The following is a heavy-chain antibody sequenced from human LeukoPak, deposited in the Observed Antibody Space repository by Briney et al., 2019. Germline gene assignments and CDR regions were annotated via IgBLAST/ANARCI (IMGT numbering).Heavy chain of an antibody. CDR1: GFTFRGYA. J-gene: IGHJ4*02. Sequence: GGSLRLSCAASGFTFRGYAMSWVRQAPGKGLEWVSGISDSGGSTYYADSVKGRFTTSRDNSKNTLYLQMHSLRADDTAVYYCAKDRVRIAATGVDYWGQGTLVTVSS. D-gene: IGHD6-6*01. V-gene: IGHV3-23*01. CDR2: ISDSGGST. CDR3: AKDRVRIAATGVDY.